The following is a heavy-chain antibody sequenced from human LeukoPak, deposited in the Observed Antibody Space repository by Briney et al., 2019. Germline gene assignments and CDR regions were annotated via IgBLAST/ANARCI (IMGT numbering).Heavy chain of an antibody. J-gene: IGHJ4*02. V-gene: IGHV3-66*01. Sequence: GGSLRLSCAASGFTVSSNYMSWVRQAPGKGLEWFSVIYSGGSTYYADSVKGRFTISRDNSKNTLYLQMNSLRAEDTAVYYCARDRVLLRYFDWLAPIDYWGQGTLVTVSS. D-gene: IGHD3-9*01. CDR2: IYSGGST. CDR3: ARDRVLLRYFDWLAPIDY. CDR1: GFTVSSNY.